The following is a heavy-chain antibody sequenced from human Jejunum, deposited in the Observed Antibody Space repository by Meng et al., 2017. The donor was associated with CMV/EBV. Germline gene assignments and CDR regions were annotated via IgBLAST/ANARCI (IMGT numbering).Heavy chain of an antibody. J-gene: IGHJ4*02. CDR1: GGTFSSSI. CDR3: ARLLDSTSSGGLDY. CDR2: IIPMVGVP. D-gene: IGHD2/OR15-2a*01. V-gene: IGHV1-69*02. Sequence: ASGGTFSSSIISWVRQAPGQGLEWMGRIIPMVGVPAYGQKFRGRVTITADKSTSTAYMELNSLRFEDTGIYYCARLLDSTSSGGLDYWGQGTLVTVSS.